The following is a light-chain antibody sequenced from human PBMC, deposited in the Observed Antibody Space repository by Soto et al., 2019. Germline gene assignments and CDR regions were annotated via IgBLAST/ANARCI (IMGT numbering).Light chain of an antibody. V-gene: IGLV1-40*01. CDR1: SSNIGAGYD. CDR3: QSYDSSLSAVI. Sequence: QSVLTQPPSVSGAPGQRVTISCTGSSSNIGAGYDVQWYQQLPGTAPKLLIYDNNNRPSGVSDRFSGSKSGASVSLAITGLQAEDEADYYCQSYDSSLSAVIFGGGTKHTVL. J-gene: IGLJ2*01. CDR2: DNN.